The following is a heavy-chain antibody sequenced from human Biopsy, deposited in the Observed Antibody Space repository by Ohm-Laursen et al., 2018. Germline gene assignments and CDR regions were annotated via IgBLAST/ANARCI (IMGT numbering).Heavy chain of an antibody. Sequence: PGTLSLTCPVSGYSVTNDYYWGWIRQPPGKGLEWIGNIYYDGITYYNPSLKSRVAMSVDTSKNQFSLRLTSVTAADTAVYYCARVAGGYAYYYGMDVWGQGTTVTVSS. D-gene: IGHD5-12*01. CDR3: ARVAGGYAYYYGMDV. V-gene: IGHV4-38-2*02. CDR2: IYYDGIT. J-gene: IGHJ6*02. CDR1: GYSVTNDYY.